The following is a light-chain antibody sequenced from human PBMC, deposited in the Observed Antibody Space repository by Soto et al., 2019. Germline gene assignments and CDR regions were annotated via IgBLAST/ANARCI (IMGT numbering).Light chain of an antibody. Sequence: DIQLTQSPSFLSASLGDRVTVTCRSSQDIGSYLAWYQQKPGKAPKVLIYGASTLQSGVPSRFSGSGSGTEFTLTISSLQPDDFATYYCQQYKSYWTFGQGTKVDIK. CDR1: QDIGSY. CDR2: GAS. V-gene: IGKV1-9*01. CDR3: QQYKSYWT. J-gene: IGKJ1*01.